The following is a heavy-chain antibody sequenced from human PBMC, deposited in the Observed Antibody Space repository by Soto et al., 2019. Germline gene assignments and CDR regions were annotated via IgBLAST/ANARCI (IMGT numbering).Heavy chain of an antibody. CDR1: GGTFSNYA. Sequence: GSSGKVSGRASGGTFSNYAISWVRQDPGQGLEWMGGIIPIFGTANYAQKFQGRVTITADESTSTAYMELSSLRSEDTAVYYCARGGERWLQWLHFDYWGQGTLVTVSS. J-gene: IGHJ4*02. CDR2: IIPIFGTA. V-gene: IGHV1-69*01. D-gene: IGHD5-18*01. CDR3: ARGGERWLQWLHFDY.